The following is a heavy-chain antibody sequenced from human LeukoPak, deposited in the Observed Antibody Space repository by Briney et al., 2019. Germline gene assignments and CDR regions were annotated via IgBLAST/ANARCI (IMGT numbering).Heavy chain of an antibody. CDR2: INPNSGGT. J-gene: IGHJ4*02. Sequence: ASVKVSCKASGYTFTGYYMHWVRQAPGQGLEWMGWINPNSGGTNYAQKFQGRVTMTRDTSISTAYMELSRLRSDDTAVYYCARDSMGELLRFDYWGQGTLVTVSS. V-gene: IGHV1-2*02. D-gene: IGHD1-26*01. CDR1: GYTFTGYY. CDR3: ARDSMGELLRFDY.